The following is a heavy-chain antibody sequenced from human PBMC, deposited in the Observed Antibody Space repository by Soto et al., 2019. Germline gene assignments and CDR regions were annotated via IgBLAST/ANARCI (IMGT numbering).Heavy chain of an antibody. CDR3: ARGVATIRD. V-gene: IGHV4-34*02. CDR1: GGSFSDYN. CDR2: INNSGGT. D-gene: IGHD5-12*01. J-gene: IGHJ4*02. Sequence: QEQLQQWGAGLLKPSETLSLTCAVNGGSFSDYNWSWIRQPPGKRLEWIGEINNSGGTNYNPSLKSRVTISVDTSKNEFSLKLSSVTAADTALYYGARGVATIRDWGQGTLVTVSS.